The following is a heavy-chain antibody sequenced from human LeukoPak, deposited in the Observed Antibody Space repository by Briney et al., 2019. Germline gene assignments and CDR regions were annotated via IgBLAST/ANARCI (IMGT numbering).Heavy chain of an antibody. V-gene: IGHV3-9*01. D-gene: IGHD7-27*01. CDR2: ISWNSGSI. J-gene: IGHJ5*02. CDR3: ARGLGTSWFDP. CDR1: GFTFDDYA. Sequence: PGGSLRLSCATSGFTFDDYAMHWVRQAPGKGLEWVSGISWNSGSIGYADSVKGRFTISRDNAKNSLYLQMNSLRAEDTAVYYCARGLGTSWFDPWGQGTLVTVSS.